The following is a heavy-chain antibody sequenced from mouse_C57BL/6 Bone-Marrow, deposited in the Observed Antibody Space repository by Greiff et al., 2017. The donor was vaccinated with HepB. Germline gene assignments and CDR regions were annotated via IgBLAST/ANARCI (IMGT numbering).Heavy chain of an antibody. CDR3: ARGGLTGVLYAMDY. CDR1: GYTFTDYY. Sequence: EVQLQQSGPELVKPGASVKISCKASGYTFTDYYMNWVKQSHGKSLEWIGDINPNNGGTSYNQKFKGKATLTVDKSSSTAYMELRSLTSEDSAVYYCARGGLTGVLYAMDYWGQGTSVTVSS. CDR2: INPNNGGT. V-gene: IGHV1-26*01. J-gene: IGHJ4*01. D-gene: IGHD4-1*01.